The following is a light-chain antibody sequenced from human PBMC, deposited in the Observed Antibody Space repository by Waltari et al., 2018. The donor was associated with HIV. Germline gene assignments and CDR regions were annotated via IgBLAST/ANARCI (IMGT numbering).Light chain of an antibody. CDR3: VAWDDSLRGVV. Sequence: SVLTQPPSASGTPGQRVTISCSGSTSNIGSNDVFWYQHLPGAAPKLLIHRNNQRPAGVPDRFSGSTSGTSASLAISGLRSEDEADYYCVAWDDSLRGVVFGGRTKVAAL. J-gene: IGLJ2*01. V-gene: IGLV1-47*01. CDR1: TSNIGSND. CDR2: RNN.